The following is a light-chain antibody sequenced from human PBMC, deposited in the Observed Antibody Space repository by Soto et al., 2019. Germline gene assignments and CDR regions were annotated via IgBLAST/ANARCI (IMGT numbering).Light chain of an antibody. CDR1: QSISTW. V-gene: IGKV1-5*01. CDR3: QQYMNYAT. Sequence: DIHITQSPSTLSAYVGDRVTFTCRASQSISTWLAWYQQKPGKAPKLLIYDASSLQSDVPSRFSGSGSGTEFTLTISALQTDDFASYYCQQYMNYATFGQGTKVDIK. CDR2: DAS. J-gene: IGKJ1*01.